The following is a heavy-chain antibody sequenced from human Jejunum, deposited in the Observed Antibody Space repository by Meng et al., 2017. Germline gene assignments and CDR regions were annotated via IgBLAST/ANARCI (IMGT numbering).Heavy chain of an antibody. CDR3: ASRPVGIRTYYFDC. Sequence: QGRRQATGPGLGKPSGTLSPTCAVSGGSITSTKWWSWVRQTPGKGLEWIGEVFHSGTPNYNPSLMSRLTMSVDKSKNQFSLNLTSVTAADTAVYYCASRPVGIRTYYFDCWGQGTLVTVSS. CDR2: VFHSGTP. D-gene: IGHD2-21*01. J-gene: IGHJ4*02. CDR1: GGSITSTKW. V-gene: IGHV4-4*02.